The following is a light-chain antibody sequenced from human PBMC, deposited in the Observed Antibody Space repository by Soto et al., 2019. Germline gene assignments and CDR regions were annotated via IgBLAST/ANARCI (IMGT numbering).Light chain of an antibody. CDR3: QQNRNWPPPP. CDR2: GAS. J-gene: IGKJ4*01. Sequence: EIVMTQSPATLSVSPGETATLSCRASQSVGSAVAWYQHKPGQAPRLLIVGASIRATGVPGRFTGGGSGTEFTLTISSLQSEDFAVYYCQQNRNWPPPPFGGGTTVEIK. CDR1: QSVGSA. V-gene: IGKV3-15*01.